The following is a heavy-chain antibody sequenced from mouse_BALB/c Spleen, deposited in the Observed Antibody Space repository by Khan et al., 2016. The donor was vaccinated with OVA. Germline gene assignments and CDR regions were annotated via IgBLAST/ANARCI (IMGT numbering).Heavy chain of an antibody. CDR3: ARRGLRWDFDY. J-gene: IGHJ2*01. CDR1: GYTFINYW. D-gene: IGHD1-1*01. CDR2: IKPSTGYT. Sequence: QVQLQQPGAELAKPGASVKMSCKASGYTFINYWILWIKQRPGQGLEWIGYIKPSTGYTEYNQNFKDKATLTADKSSSTAYMKLGHLTSEDSTVYYCARRGLRWDFDYWGQGTTLTVSS. V-gene: IGHV1-7*01.